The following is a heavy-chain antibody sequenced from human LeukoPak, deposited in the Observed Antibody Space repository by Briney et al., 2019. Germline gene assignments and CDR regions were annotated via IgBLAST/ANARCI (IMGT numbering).Heavy chain of an antibody. D-gene: IGHD6-19*01. Sequence: GGSLRLSCAASGFTVSSNYMSWVRQTPGKGLEWVSVIYSGGSTYYADSVKGRFTISRDNSKNMLYLQMNSLRTEDTAVYYCAKFLGGCSGWLIDHWGHGTLVTVSS. V-gene: IGHV3-53*05. J-gene: IGHJ4*01. CDR1: GFTVSSNY. CDR3: AKFLGGCSGWLIDH. CDR2: IYSGGST.